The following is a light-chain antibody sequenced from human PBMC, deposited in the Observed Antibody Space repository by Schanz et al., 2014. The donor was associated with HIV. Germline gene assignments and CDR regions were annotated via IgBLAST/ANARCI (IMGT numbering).Light chain of an antibody. CDR1: SSNIGSYS. Sequence: QSVLTQPPSASGTPGQRVSISCSGSSSNIGSYSVYWYQQFPGTAPKLLIYKDSRRPSGVPDRFSGSKSGNSASLAISGLRSEDEADYFCAAWDDSLSGPVFGGGTKVTVL. J-gene: IGLJ3*02. V-gene: IGLV1-47*01. CDR3: AAWDDSLSGPV. CDR2: KDS.